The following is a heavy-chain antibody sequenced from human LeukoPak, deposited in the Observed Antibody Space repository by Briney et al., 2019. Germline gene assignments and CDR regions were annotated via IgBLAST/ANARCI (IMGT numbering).Heavy chain of an antibody. Sequence: SEALSLTCTVSGGSISSYYWNWIRQPAGKGLEWIGRIYTSGSTNYNPSLKSRVTMSVDTSKNQFSLKLTSVTAADTAVYYCARGGRNYYFYGMDVWGQGTTVTVSS. CDR1: GGSISSYY. J-gene: IGHJ6*02. D-gene: IGHD3-16*01. CDR3: ARGGRNYYFYGMDV. CDR2: IYTSGST. V-gene: IGHV4-4*07.